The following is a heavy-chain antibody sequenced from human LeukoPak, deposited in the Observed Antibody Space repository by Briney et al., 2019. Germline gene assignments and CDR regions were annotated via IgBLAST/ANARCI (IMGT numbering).Heavy chain of an antibody. CDR3: VRVRGCSSTSCSKSNWFDP. D-gene: IGHD2-2*01. Sequence: SVKVSCKASGGTFSSYAISWVRQAPGQGLEWMGRIIPIFGTANYAQKFQGRVTITTDESTSTAYMELSSLRSEDTAVYYCVRVRGCSSTSCSKSNWFDPWGQGTLVTVSS. CDR1: GGTFSSYA. J-gene: IGHJ5*02. V-gene: IGHV1-69*05. CDR2: IIPIFGTA.